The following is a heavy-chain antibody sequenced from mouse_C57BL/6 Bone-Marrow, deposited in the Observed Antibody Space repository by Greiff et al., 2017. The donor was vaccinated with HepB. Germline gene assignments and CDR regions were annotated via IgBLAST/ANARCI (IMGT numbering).Heavy chain of an antibody. V-gene: IGHV5-17*01. Sequence: EVHLVESGGGLVKPGGSLKLSCAASGFTFSDYGMHWVRQAPEKGLEWVAYISSGSSTIYYADTVKGRFTISRDNAKNTLFLQMTSLRSEDTAMYYCARWYYLYAMDYWGQGTSVTVSS. D-gene: IGHD5-5*01. J-gene: IGHJ4*01. CDR2: ISSGSSTI. CDR3: ARWYYLYAMDY. CDR1: GFTFSDYG.